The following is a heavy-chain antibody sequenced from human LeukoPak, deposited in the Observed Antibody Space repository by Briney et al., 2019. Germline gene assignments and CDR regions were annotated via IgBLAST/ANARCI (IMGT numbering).Heavy chain of an antibody. CDR2: ISGSGGST. V-gene: IGHV3-23*01. CDR1: GFTFSSYA. CDR3: AKDLYSGYDGRLPYVN. D-gene: IGHD5-12*01. Sequence: GGSLRLSCAASGFTFSSYAMSWVRQAPGKGLEWVSAISGSGGSTYYADSVKGRFTISRDNSKNTLYLQMNSLRAEDTAVYYCAKDLYSGYDGRLPYVNWGQGTLVTVSS. J-gene: IGHJ4*02.